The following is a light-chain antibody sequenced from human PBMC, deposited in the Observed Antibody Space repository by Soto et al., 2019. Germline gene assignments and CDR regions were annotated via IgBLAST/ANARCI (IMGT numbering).Light chain of an antibody. Sequence: EIVMTQSPATLSVSPGERATLSCRASQTVSTNFAWYQQKPGQAPRRLIYGASTRATGIPARFSGSGSGTEFTLTISGLQAEDFAVYYCQQYDNWPPWTFGQGTKVEIK. J-gene: IGKJ1*01. CDR3: QQYDNWPPWT. CDR1: QTVSTN. V-gene: IGKV3-15*01. CDR2: GAS.